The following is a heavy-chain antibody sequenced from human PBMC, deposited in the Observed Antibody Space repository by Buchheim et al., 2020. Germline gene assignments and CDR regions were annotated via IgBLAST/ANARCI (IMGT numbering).Heavy chain of an antibody. CDR3: ARDTADGSDY. D-gene: IGHD3-10*01. V-gene: IGHV3-7*03. CDR1: GFTFSDFW. Sequence: EVQLVESGGGLVQPGGSLRLSCAASGFTFSDFWMNWVRQAPGKGLEWVASINQRGTEKYYVDSVKGRFTISRDNSKNSLYLQMNSLRAEDTAVYYCARDTADGSDYWGQGIL. J-gene: IGHJ4*02. CDR2: INQRGTEK.